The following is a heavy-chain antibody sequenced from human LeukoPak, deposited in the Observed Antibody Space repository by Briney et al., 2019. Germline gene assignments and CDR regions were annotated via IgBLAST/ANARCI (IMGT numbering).Heavy chain of an antibody. CDR3: ARGSNGLLWFGELFYYYGMDV. CDR2: INHSGST. V-gene: IGHV4-34*01. CDR1: GGSFSGYY. Sequence: PSETLSLTCAAYGGSFSGYYWSWIRQPPGKGLEWIGEINHSGSTNYNPSHKSRVTISVDTSKNQFSLKLSSVTAADTAVYYCARGSNGLLWFGELFYYYGMDVWGQGTTVTVSS. D-gene: IGHD3-10*01. J-gene: IGHJ6*02.